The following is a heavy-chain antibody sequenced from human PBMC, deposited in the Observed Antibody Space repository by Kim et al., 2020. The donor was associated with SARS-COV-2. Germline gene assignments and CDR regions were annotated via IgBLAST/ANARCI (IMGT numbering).Heavy chain of an antibody. J-gene: IGHJ4*02. CDR1: GFTFDDYA. CDR3: AKGIDTALVTSFDY. CDR2: ISWNSGSI. Sequence: GGSLRLSCAASGFTFDDYAMHWVRQAPGKGLEWVSGISWNSGSIGYADSVKGRFTISRDNAKNSLYLQMNSLRAEDTALYYCAKGIDTALVTSFDYWGQG. D-gene: IGHD5-18*01. V-gene: IGHV3-9*01.